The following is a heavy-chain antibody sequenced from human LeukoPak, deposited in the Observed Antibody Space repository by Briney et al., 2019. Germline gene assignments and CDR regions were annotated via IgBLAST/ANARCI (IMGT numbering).Heavy chain of an antibody. Sequence: PSETLSLTCTVSGGSISSYYWSWIPQPPGKGLEGIGYIYTSGSTNYNPSITSRVTISIDTSKNQFSLTLSSLTAADTAVYYCARDLVTVTKGLDIWGQGTMVSVSS. D-gene: IGHD4-17*01. CDR1: GGSISSYY. V-gene: IGHV4-59*01. J-gene: IGHJ3*02. CDR2: IYTSGST. CDR3: ARDLVTVTKGLDI.